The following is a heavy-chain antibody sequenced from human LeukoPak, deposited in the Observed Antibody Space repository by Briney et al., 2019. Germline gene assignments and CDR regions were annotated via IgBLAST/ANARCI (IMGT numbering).Heavy chain of an antibody. CDR3: ARDLVGTTTDAFDI. V-gene: IGHV4-4*07. Sequence: SETLSLTCTVSGGSISSYYWSWIRQPAGKGLEWIGRIYSSGSSNYNPSLKSRVTMSVDTSKTQFSLKLSPVTAADTAVYYCARDLVGTTTDAFDIWGQGTKVTVSS. CDR2: IYSSGSS. CDR1: GGSISSYY. J-gene: IGHJ3*02. D-gene: IGHD1-26*01.